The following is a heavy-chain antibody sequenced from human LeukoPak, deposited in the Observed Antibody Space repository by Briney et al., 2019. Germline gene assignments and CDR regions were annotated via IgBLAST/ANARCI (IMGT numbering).Heavy chain of an antibody. V-gene: IGHV3-30-3*01. Sequence: PGGSLRLSCAASGFTFSSYAMHWVRQAPGKGLEWVAVISYDGSNKYYADSVKGRFTISRDNSKNTLYLQMNSLRAEDTAVYYCARDHDCGDFPGYWGQGTLVTVSS. J-gene: IGHJ4*02. D-gene: IGHD4-17*01. CDR1: GFTFSSYA. CDR2: ISYDGSNK. CDR3: ARDHDCGDFPGY.